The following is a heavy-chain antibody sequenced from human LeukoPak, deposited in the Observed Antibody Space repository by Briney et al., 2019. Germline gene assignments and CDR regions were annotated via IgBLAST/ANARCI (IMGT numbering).Heavy chain of an antibody. CDR2: ISWNSGSI. V-gene: IGHV3-9*01. CDR3: AKGLLHSSGYHHGWYFDY. J-gene: IGHJ4*02. Sequence: GRSLRLSCAASGFTFDDYAMHWVRQAPGKGLEWVSGISWNSGSIGYADSVKGRFTISRDNSKNSLHLQMSSLRTEDTALYYCAKGLLHSSGYHHGWYFDYWGQGTLVTVSS. D-gene: IGHD3-22*01. CDR1: GFTFDDYA.